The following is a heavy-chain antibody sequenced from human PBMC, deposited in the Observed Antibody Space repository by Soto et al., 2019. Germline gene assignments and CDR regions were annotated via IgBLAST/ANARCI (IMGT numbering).Heavy chain of an antibody. J-gene: IGHJ4*02. CDR2: IDWDDEK. Sequence: SGPTLVNPTQTLTLTCTFSGFSLTTGGMCVSWIRQPPGQALEWLARIDWDDEKYYSTSLRTRLSISKDTSKNEVVLTMTNMDPVDTATYYCARLRSYYEGTWYYFDYWGQGILVTVSS. CDR1: GFSLTTGGMC. CDR3: ARLRSYYEGTWYYFDY. V-gene: IGHV2-70*11. D-gene: IGHD3-22*01.